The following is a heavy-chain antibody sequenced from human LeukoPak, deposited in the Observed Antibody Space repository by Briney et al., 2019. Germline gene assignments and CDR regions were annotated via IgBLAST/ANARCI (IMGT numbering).Heavy chain of an antibody. J-gene: IGHJ4*02. CDR3: AKDDRWLQFCC. CDR2: INGSGGNT. CDR1: GGSISSSN. V-gene: IGHV3-23*01. D-gene: IGHD5-24*01. Sequence: ETLSLTCAVSGGSISSSNWWSWVRQAPGKGLEWVSDINGSGGNTYYADSVKGRFTISRDNSKNTLYLQMNSLRVEDTAIYYCAKDDRWLQFCCWGQGTLVTVSA.